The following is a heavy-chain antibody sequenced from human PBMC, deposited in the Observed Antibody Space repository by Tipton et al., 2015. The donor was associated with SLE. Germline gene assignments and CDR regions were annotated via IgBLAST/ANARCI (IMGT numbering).Heavy chain of an antibody. J-gene: IGHJ6*02. CDR2: INHSGST. CDR3: ARGVAVADPFDYCCGMDV. CDR1: GGSFSGYY. D-gene: IGHD6-19*01. V-gene: IGHV4-34*01. Sequence: TLSLTCAVYGGSFSGYYWSWIRQPPGKGLEWIGEINHSGSTNYNPSLKSRVTISVDTSKNQFSLKLSSVTAADTAVYCCARGVAVADPFDYCCGMDVWDQGP.